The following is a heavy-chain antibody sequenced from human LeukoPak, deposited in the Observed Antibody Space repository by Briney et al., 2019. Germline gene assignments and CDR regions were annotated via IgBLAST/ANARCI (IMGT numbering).Heavy chain of an antibody. CDR3: ARSWSGYFLFDY. V-gene: IGHV3-23*01. CDR2: ISGNGRNA. J-gene: IGHJ4*02. Sequence: SGGSLRLSCAASGFTFSSYAMSWVRQAPGKGLEWVSAISGNGRNAYSADSVKGRFTISRDSSKNTLYLQMNTLRADDTAVYYCARSWSGYFLFDYWGQGTLVTVSS. CDR1: GFTFSSYA. D-gene: IGHD3-3*01.